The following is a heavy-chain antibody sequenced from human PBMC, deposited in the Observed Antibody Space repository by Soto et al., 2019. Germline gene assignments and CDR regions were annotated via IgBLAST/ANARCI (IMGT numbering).Heavy chain of an antibody. J-gene: IGHJ4*02. CDR2: INPSGGST. CDR1: GYTFTSYA. CDR3: ARDFESGYSSSWYGFGGY. Sequence: GASVKVSCKASGYTFTSYAMHWVRQAPGQGLEWMGIINPSGGSTSYAQKFQGRVTMTRDTSTSTVYMELSSLRSEDTAVYYCARDFESGYSSSWYGFGGYWGQGTLVTVSS. V-gene: IGHV1-46*01. D-gene: IGHD6-13*01.